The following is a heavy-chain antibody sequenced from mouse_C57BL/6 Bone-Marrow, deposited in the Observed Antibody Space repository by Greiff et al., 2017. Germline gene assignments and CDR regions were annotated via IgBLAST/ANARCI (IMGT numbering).Heavy chain of an antibody. Sequence: QVQLQQSGAELVKPGASVKLSRKASGYTFTEYTIHWVKQRSGQGLEWIGWFYPGSGSIKYNEKFKDKATLTADKYSITVYMELSRLTSEDSSVYCCTRHCFTTLDAPFAYWGQGTLVTVSA. J-gene: IGHJ3*01. V-gene: IGHV1-62-2*01. CDR3: TRHCFTTLDAPFAY. D-gene: IGHD1-1*01. CDR2: FYPGSGSI. CDR1: GYTFTEYT.